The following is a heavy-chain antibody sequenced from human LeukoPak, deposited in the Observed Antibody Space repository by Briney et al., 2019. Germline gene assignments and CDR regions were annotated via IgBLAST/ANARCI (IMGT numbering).Heavy chain of an antibody. J-gene: IGHJ4*02. V-gene: IGHV3-15*01. CDR3: TAGTGRSDFDY. D-gene: IGHD3/OR15-3a*01. CDR2: IKRKGDDGTI. Sequence: GRSLRLSCAASGFTFSNAWMSWVRQAPGRGLEWVGRIKRKGDDGTIDYAAHVKGRLYISRDDSKNTLYLQMNSLKSEDTVVYYCTAGTGRSDFDYWGEGTLVTVSS. CDR1: GFTFSNAW.